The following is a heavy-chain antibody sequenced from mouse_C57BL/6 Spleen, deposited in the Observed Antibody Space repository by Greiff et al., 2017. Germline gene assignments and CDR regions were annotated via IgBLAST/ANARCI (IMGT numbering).Heavy chain of an antibody. Sequence: QVQLQQSGPELVKPGASVKISCKASGYSFTSYYIHWVKQRPGQGLEWIGWIYPGSGNTKYNEKFKGKATLTADTSSSNAYKQLSSLTSEDSAVYYCARWYYGNFYAMDYWGQGTSVTVSS. CDR1: GYSFTSYY. V-gene: IGHV1-66*01. J-gene: IGHJ4*01. CDR2: IYPGSGNT. D-gene: IGHD2-1*01. CDR3: ARWYYGNFYAMDY.